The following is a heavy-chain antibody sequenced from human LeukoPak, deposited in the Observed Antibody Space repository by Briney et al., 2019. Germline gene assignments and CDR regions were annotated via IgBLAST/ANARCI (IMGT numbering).Heavy chain of an antibody. Sequence: GGSLRLSCAASGFTFSSYWMHWVRQAPGKGLVWVSRINTDGISTSYADSVKGRFTISRDNSRNTLYLQMNSLRAEDTAVYYCARDAGDYYFDCWGQGTLVTVSS. D-gene: IGHD4-17*01. J-gene: IGHJ4*02. CDR3: ARDAGDYYFDC. CDR1: GFTFSSYW. CDR2: INTDGIST. V-gene: IGHV3-74*01.